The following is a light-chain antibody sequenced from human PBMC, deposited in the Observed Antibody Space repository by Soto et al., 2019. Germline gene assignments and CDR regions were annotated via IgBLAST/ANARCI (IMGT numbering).Light chain of an antibody. CDR3: SSYTTTSTLV. J-gene: IGLJ2*01. Sequence: QSVLTQPASVSGSPGQSITIACTGTNRDVGSYNLVSWYQQRPGEAPKLIISEVRNRPSGISYRFTGSKSGNTASLTISGLQAEDGADYYCSSYTTTSTLVFGGGTKGTVL. CDR2: EVR. CDR1: NRDVGSYNL. V-gene: IGLV2-14*01.